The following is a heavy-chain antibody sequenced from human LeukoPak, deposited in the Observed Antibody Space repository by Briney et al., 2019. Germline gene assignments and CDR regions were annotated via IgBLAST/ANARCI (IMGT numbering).Heavy chain of an antibody. V-gene: IGHV1-2*02. D-gene: IGHD6-19*01. CDR2: INPNSGGT. J-gene: IGHJ4*02. CDR1: GYTFTGYY. CDR3: ARDLSSGWYGVYYFDY. Sequence: ASVKVSCKASGYTFTGYYMHWVRQAPGQGLEWMGWINPNSGGTNYAQKFQGRVTMARDTSISTAYMELSRLGSDDTAVYYCARDLSSGWYGVYYFDYWGQGTLVTVSS.